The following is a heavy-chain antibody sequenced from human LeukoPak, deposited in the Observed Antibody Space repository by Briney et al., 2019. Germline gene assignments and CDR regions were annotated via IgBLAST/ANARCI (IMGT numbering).Heavy chain of an antibody. CDR3: ARNPPRDRLLSFGAFDI. CDR1: GGTFSSYA. V-gene: IGHV1-69*04. CDR2: IIPILGIA. Sequence: SVKVSCKASGGTFSSYAISWVRQAPGQGLEWMGRIIPILGIANYAQKFQGRVTITADKSTSTAYMELSSLRSEDTAVYYCARNPPRDRLLSFGAFDIWGQGTMVTVSS. J-gene: IGHJ3*02. D-gene: IGHD3-16*02.